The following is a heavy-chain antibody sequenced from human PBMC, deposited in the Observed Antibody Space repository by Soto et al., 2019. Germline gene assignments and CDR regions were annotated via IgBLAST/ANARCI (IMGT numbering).Heavy chain of an antibody. CDR2: IWYDGSNK. Sequence: QVQLVESGGGVVQPGRSLRLSCAASGFTFSSYGMHWVRQAPGKGLEWVAVIWYDGSNKYYADSVKGRFTISRDNSKNTLYLQRNSLRAEDTAVYYCARGLLSIAARSYYYYGMDVWGQGTTVTVSS. CDR3: ARGLLSIAARSYYYYGMDV. V-gene: IGHV3-33*01. J-gene: IGHJ6*02. CDR1: GFTFSSYG. D-gene: IGHD6-6*01.